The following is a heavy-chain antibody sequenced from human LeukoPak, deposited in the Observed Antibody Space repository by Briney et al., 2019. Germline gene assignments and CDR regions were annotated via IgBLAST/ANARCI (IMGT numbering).Heavy chain of an antibody. J-gene: IGHJ4*02. CDR3: ARDSASDYGDYLFDY. CDR2: IYYSGST. Sequence: SETLSLTCAVSGGSIRSTSYYWGWIRQPPGKGLEWIGSIYYSGSTYYNPSLKSRVTISLDTSKNEFSLKLSSVTAADTAVYYCARDSASDYGDYLFDYWGQGTLVTVSS. D-gene: IGHD4-17*01. V-gene: IGHV4-39*07. CDR1: GGSIRSTSYY.